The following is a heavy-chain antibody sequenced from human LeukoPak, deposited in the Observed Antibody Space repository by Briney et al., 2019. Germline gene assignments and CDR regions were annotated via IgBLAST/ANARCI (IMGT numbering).Heavy chain of an antibody. CDR3: VGGPYYYDSSGRGY. CDR1: GFTFSTYA. J-gene: IGHJ4*02. D-gene: IGHD3-22*01. V-gene: IGHV3-23*05. Sequence: GGSLRLSCATSGFTFSTYAMTWVRQAPGKGLEWVSAIDIYATKTNYADSVKGRFTISRDNSKNTLYLQMNSLRAEDTAVYYCVGGPYYYDSSGRGYWGQGTLVTVSS. CDR2: IDIYATKT.